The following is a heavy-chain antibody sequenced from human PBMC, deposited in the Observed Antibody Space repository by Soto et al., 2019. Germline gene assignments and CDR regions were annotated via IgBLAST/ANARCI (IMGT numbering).Heavy chain of an antibody. V-gene: IGHV1-3*05. J-gene: IGHJ2*01. CDR1: GYTFTSYA. CDR3: ARGGWYFDL. Sequence: QVQLVQSGAEEKKPGASVKVSCKASGYTFTSYAIPWVRQAPGQRLEWMGWINAGNGNTKYSQKLQGRATTTRDTPASTAYMELSSLRSEDTPVYYCARGGWYFDLWGRGTLVTVPS. CDR2: INAGNGNT.